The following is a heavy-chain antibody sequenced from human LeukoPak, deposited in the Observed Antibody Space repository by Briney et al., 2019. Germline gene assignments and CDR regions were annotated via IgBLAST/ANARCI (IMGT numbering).Heavy chain of an antibody. D-gene: IGHD3-22*01. J-gene: IGHJ3*02. CDR3: ARDFWSPGKYYYDSSDAFDI. CDR1: GGSISSGGYY. CDR2: IYYSGST. V-gene: IGHV4-31*03. Sequence: SQTLSLTCTVSGGSISSGGYYWSWIRQHPXKGLEWIGYIYYSGSTYYNPSLKSRVTISVDTSKNQFSLKLSSVTAADTAVYYCARDFWSPGKYYYDSSDAFDIWGQGTMVTVSS.